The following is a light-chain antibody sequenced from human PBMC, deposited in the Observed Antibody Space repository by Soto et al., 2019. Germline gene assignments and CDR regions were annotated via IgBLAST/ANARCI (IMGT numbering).Light chain of an antibody. J-gene: IGLJ1*01. CDR2: DVS. CDR3: CSYAGSHYV. V-gene: IGLV2-23*02. Sequence: QSVLTQPASVSGSPGQSITVSCTGTSTDVGTYNLVSWYQQHPGKAPKLIIYDVSKRPSGVPDRFSGSKSGNTASLTISGLQAEDEADYYCCSYAGSHYVFGTGTKVTVL. CDR1: STDVGTYNL.